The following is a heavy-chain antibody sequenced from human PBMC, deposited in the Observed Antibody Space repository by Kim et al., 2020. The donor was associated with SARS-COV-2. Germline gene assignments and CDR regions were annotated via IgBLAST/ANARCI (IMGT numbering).Heavy chain of an antibody. D-gene: IGHD6-13*01. J-gene: IGHJ6*02. V-gene: IGHV4-31*03. Sequence: SETLSLTCTVSGGSISSGGYYWSWIRQHPGKGLEWIGYIYYSGSTYYNPPLKSRVTISVDTSKNQFSLKLSSVTAADTAVYYCATDSSSWTVGMDVWGQGTTVTVSS. CDR1: GGSISSGGYY. CDR2: IYYSGST. CDR3: ATDSSSWTVGMDV.